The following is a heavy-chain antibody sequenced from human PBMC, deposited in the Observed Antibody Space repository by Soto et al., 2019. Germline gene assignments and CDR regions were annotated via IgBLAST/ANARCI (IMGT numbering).Heavy chain of an antibody. Sequence: EVHLVESGGGLVQPGGSLRLSCAASGFSFEIYWMGCVRQAPGKGLEWVANINPDGSGEYYLDSVKGRFTISRDNAKNSVYLQMNSLVGDDTAVYYCARENWFFDYWGQGTPVTVSS. CDR2: INPDGSGE. V-gene: IGHV3-7*01. D-gene: IGHD3-10*01. CDR3: ARENWFFDY. J-gene: IGHJ4*02. CDR1: GFSFEIYW.